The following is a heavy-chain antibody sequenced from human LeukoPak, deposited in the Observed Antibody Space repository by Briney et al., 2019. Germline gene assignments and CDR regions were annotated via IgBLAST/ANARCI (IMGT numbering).Heavy chain of an antibody. CDR2: IYYSGST. V-gene: IGHV4-59*01. CDR1: GGSISSYY. Sequence: SETLSLTCTVSGGSISSYYWSWIRQPPGKGLEWIGYIYYSGSTNYNPSLKSRVTISVDTSKNQFSLKLSSVTAADTAVYYCARGYRGYYDSSGYPIYFDYWGQGTLVTVSS. CDR3: ARGYRGYYDSSGYPIYFDY. D-gene: IGHD3-22*01. J-gene: IGHJ4*02.